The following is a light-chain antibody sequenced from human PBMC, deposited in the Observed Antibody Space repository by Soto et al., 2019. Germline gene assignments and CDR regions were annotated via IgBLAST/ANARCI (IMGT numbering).Light chain of an antibody. J-gene: IGKJ2*01. CDR2: GAS. V-gene: IGKV3D-20*02. CDR3: QQRSNWPLMYT. CDR1: QSVGSNS. Sequence: EFVLTQSPGTLSLSPGERATLSCRASQSVGSNSLAWYQQKPGQAPRILIYGASTRAAGIPDRFSGSGSGTDFTLTISRLEPEDFAVYYCQQRSNWPLMYTFGQGTKLEIK.